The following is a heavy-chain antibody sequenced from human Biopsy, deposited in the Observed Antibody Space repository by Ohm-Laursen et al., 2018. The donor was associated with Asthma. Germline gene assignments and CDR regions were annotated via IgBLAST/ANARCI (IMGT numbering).Heavy chain of an antibody. CDR3: AKRRGYSGHDNDY. D-gene: IGHD5-12*01. CDR1: GFMFRSFG. Sequence: SLRLSCAASGFMFRSFGMHWVRQAPGKGLEWVAVISYDGNHKFYEDSVKGRFTISRDNSKNTLYLQMNSLRVEDTAVYYCAKRRGYSGHDNDYWGQGTLVIVSS. J-gene: IGHJ4*02. V-gene: IGHV3-30*18. CDR2: ISYDGNHK.